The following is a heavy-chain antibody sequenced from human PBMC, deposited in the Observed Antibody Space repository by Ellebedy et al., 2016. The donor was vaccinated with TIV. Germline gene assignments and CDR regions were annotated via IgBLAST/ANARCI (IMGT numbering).Heavy chain of an antibody. CDR1: GYSFTIYW. J-gene: IGHJ4*02. CDR2: IYPGDSDT. D-gene: IGHD3-22*01. Sequence: GESLKISCKGSGYSFTIYWIGWVRQMPGKGLEWMGIIYPGDSDTRYSPSFQGQVTISADKSISTAYLQWSSLKASDTAMYYCARWDDSSGETGYYFDYWGQGTLVTVSS. CDR3: ARWDDSSGETGYYFDY. V-gene: IGHV5-51*06.